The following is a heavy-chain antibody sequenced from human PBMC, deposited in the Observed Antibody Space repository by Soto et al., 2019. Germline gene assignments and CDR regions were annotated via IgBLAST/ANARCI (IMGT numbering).Heavy chain of an antibody. D-gene: IGHD6-13*01. CDR1: GFTVSSNY. Sequence: EVQLVETGGGLIQPGGSLRLSCAASGFTVSSNYMSWVRQAPGKGLEWVSVLDSGGSTYYADSVKVRFSISRDNSKNTLYLQMNRLRAEDTAVYYCARWEAATGTVYWYFDLWGRGTLVTVSS. V-gene: IGHV3-53*02. J-gene: IGHJ2*01. CDR3: ARWEAATGTVYWYFDL. CDR2: LDSGGST.